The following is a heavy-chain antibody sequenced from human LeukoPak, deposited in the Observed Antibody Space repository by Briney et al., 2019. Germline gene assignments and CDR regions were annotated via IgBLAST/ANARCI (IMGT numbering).Heavy chain of an antibody. D-gene: IGHD3-22*01. Sequence: GGSLRLSCAASGFTFSSYGMHWVRQAPGKGLEWVAFIRYDGSNKYYADSVKGRFTISRDNSKNTLYLQMNSLRAEDTAVYYCAKDIYYYDSSGYYYYYFDYWGQGTLVTVSS. J-gene: IGHJ4*02. V-gene: IGHV3-30*02. CDR3: AKDIYYYDSSGYYYYYFDY. CDR1: GFTFSSYG. CDR2: IRYDGSNK.